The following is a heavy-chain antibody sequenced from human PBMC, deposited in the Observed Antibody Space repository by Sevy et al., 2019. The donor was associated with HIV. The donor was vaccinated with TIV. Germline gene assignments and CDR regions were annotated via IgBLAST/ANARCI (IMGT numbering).Heavy chain of an antibody. CDR1: GFTVSSNY. V-gene: IGHV3-53*01. D-gene: IGHD3-3*01. CDR3: ARYYDFWGMDV. CDR2: INSGGRT. J-gene: IGHJ6*02. Sequence: GGSLRLSCAASGFTVSSNYMNWVRQAPGRGLEWVSVINSGGRTHYADSVKGRFTISRDNTKNTLYLQMNSLRAEDTAVYYCARYYDFWGMDVWVQGTTVTVSS.